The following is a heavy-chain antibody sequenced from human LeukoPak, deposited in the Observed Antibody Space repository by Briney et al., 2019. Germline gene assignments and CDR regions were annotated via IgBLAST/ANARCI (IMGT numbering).Heavy chain of an antibody. CDR1: GYMFTSYA. J-gene: IGHJ4*02. V-gene: IGHV1-69*13. CDR2: IIPIFGTA. CDR3: ARDGTYDSSGYYFHY. Sequence: ASVKVSCKASGYMFTSYAIHWVRQAPGQGLEWMGGIIPIFGTANYAQKFQGRVTITADESTSTAYMELSSLRSEDTAVYYCARDGTYDSSGYYFHYWGQGTLVTVSS. D-gene: IGHD3-22*01.